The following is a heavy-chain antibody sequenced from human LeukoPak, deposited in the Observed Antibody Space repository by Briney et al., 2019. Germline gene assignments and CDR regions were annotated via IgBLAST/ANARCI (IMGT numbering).Heavy chain of an antibody. D-gene: IGHD2-2*02. CDR3: ARESSTSCYTCFDY. Sequence: SQTLSLTCAISGDSVSSNSAAWNWIRQSPSRGLEWLGRTYYRPKWYNDYAVSVESRITINPDTSKNQFSLQLNSVTPEDTAVYYCARESSTSCYTCFDYWGQGTLVTVSS. CDR2: TYYRPKWYN. J-gene: IGHJ4*02. CDR1: GDSVSSNSAA. V-gene: IGHV6-1*01.